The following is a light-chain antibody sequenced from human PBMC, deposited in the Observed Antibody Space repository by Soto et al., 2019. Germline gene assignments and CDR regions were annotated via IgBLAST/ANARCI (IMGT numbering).Light chain of an antibody. CDR1: RSDVGGYKY. CDR2: DVA. CDR3: CSYGGGRTPLG. V-gene: IGLV2-11*01. J-gene: IGLJ2*01. Sequence: QSVLTQPRSVSGSPGQSVTIPCTGSRSDVGGYKYVSWYQQFPGKAPKLIIYDVAKRPSGVPGRFSGSKSGNTASLTISGLQAEDEGDYYCCSYGGGRTPLGFGGGTKLTVL.